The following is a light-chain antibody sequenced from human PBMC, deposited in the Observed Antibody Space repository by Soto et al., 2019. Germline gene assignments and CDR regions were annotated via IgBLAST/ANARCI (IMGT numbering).Light chain of an antibody. J-gene: IGKJ2*01. CDR3: QQYGGSPPYT. CDR2: RGS. V-gene: IGKV3-20*01. CDR1: QSVSSIY. Sequence: EIVLTQSPGTLSLSPGERATLSCRASQSVSSIYLAWYQQKPGQAPRLLIYRGSSRATGIPDRFSGSGSGTDFTLTISRLEPEDVAVYYCQQYGGSPPYTFGQGSKLEIK.